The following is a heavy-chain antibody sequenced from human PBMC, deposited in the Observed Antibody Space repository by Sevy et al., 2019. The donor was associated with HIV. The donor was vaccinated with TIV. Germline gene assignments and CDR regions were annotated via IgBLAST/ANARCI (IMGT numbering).Heavy chain of an antibody. CDR2: MNPNSGNT. V-gene: IGHV1-8*01. CDR3: ARGGAATSYYYYYYGMDV. CDR1: GYTFTSYD. J-gene: IGHJ6*02. Sequence: ASVKVSCKASGYTFTSYDINWVRQATGQGLEWMGWMNPNSGNTGYAQKFQGRVTMTRNTSISTAYMELSSLRSEDTAVYYYARGGAATSYYYYYYGMDVWGQGTTVTVSS. D-gene: IGHD2-15*01.